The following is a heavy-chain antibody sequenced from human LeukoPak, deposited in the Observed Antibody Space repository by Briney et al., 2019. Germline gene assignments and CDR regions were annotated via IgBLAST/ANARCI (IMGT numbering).Heavy chain of an antibody. CDR3: AGHHPRNTVDS. V-gene: IGHV4-59*08. D-gene: IGHD2/OR15-2a*01. J-gene: IGHJ4*02. CDR2: ISDIGSI. CDR1: GGSISSYY. Sequence: SETLSLTCTVSGGSISSYYRSWLRQPPGKGLEWIAYISDIGSINYNPSLKSRVTISLDTSKNQFSLKLSSVTAADTAVYYCAGHHPRNTVDSWGQGTLVTVSS.